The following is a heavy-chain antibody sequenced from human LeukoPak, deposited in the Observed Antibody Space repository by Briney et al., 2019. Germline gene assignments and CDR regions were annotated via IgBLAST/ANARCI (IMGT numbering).Heavy chain of an antibody. CDR2: IYPGDSDS. J-gene: IGHJ4*02. D-gene: IGHD6-13*01. CDR1: GYKFTNYW. CDR3: ARGQYSSSWYMDS. Sequence: PGESLKISCKGSGYKFTNYWIGWVRQMPGTGLEWMGIIYPGDSDSTYSPSFQGQVTISADNSISTAYLQWSSLKASDTAMYYCARGQYSSSWYMDSWGQGTLVTVSS. V-gene: IGHV5-51*01.